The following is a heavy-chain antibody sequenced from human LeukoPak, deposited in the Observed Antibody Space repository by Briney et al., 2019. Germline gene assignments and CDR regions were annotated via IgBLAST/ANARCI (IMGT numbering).Heavy chain of an antibody. CDR2: IDGEGSVA. D-gene: IGHD1-1*01. Sequence: GGSLRLSCAASGFTFSTYWMHWVRQAPGKGLVWVSRIDGEGSVAKYTDSVKGRFTISRDNAKNTVYLQMNSLRAEDTAVYYCTTGGSYFFDYWGQGTLVTVSS. CDR1: GFTFSTYW. CDR3: TTGGSYFFDY. J-gene: IGHJ4*02. V-gene: IGHV3-74*01.